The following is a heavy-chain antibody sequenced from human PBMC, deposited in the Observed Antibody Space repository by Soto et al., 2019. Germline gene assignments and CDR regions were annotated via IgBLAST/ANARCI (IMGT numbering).Heavy chain of an antibody. CDR1: GGTFNRYA. J-gene: IGHJ6*02. CDR2: IIPIFGIG. D-gene: IGHD3-3*01. Sequence: QVQLVQSRAEVKKPGSSVKVSCKASGGTFNRYAISWVRQAPGQGLEWMGGIIPIFGIGNDAQRFQGRVTISADESTGTAYMELSGLRSEDTGVYYCARSAITLFGVVSIPPHYYSEMDVWGQGTTVTVSS. V-gene: IGHV1-69*01. CDR3: ARSAITLFGVVSIPPHYYSEMDV.